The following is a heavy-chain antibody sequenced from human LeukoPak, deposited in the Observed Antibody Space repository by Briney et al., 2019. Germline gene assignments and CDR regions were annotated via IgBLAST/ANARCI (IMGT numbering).Heavy chain of an antibody. CDR1: GYTFTGYY. V-gene: IGHV1-2*02. CDR3: ARDDRYCSGGSCFN. Sequence: ASVKVSCKASGYTFTGYYMHWVRQAPGQGLEWMGWINPNSGGTNYAQKFQGGVTMTRDTSISTAYMELSRLRSDDTAVYYCARDDRYCSGGSCFNWGQGTLVTVSS. J-gene: IGHJ4*02. D-gene: IGHD2-15*01. CDR2: INPNSGGT.